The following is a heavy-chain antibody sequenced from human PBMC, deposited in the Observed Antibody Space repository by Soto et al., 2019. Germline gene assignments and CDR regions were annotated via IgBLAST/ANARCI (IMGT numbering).Heavy chain of an antibody. CDR2: IYYSGST. D-gene: IGHD3-3*01. CDR1: GGSISSSSYY. Sequence: SETLSLTCTVSGGSISSSSYYRGWIRQPPGKGLEWIGSIYYSGSTYYNPSLKSRVTISVDTSKNQFSLKLSSVTAADTAVYYCARLIRFWSGYSREENWGQGTLVTVSS. V-gene: IGHV4-39*01. J-gene: IGHJ4*02. CDR3: ARLIRFWSGYSREEN.